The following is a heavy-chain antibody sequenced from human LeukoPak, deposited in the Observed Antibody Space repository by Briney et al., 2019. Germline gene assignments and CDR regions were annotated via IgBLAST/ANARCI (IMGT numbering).Heavy chain of an antibody. J-gene: IGHJ4*02. Sequence: KPSETLSLTCTVSGGSISSSSYYWGWIRQPPGKGLEWIGSIYYSGSTYYNPSLKSRVTISVDTSKNQFSLKLSSVTAADTAVYYCARRTTVTTHFLGPALCLDYWGQGTLVTVSS. CDR1: GGSISSSSYY. CDR3: ARRTTVTTHFLGPALCLDY. V-gene: IGHV4-39*01. D-gene: IGHD4-17*01. CDR2: IYYSGST.